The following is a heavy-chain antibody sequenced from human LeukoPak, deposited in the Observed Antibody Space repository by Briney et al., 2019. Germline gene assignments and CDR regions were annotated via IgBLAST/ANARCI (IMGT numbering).Heavy chain of an antibody. CDR1: GFTFSSYS. Sequence: PGGSLRLACAASGFTFSSYSMNWVRQAPGKGLEWVSSISSSSSYIYYADSVKGRFTISRDNAKNSLYLQMNSLIAEDTAVYYCARDLQSIVVVPAAIEYWGQGTLVTVSS. D-gene: IGHD2-2*01. V-gene: IGHV3-21*01. CDR2: ISSSSSYI. J-gene: IGHJ4*02. CDR3: ARDLQSIVVVPAAIEY.